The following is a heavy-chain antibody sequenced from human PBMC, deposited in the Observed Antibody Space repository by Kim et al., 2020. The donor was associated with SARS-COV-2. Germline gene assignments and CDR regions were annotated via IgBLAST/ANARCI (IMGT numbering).Heavy chain of an antibody. CDR1: GGSISSSSYY. J-gene: IGHJ4*02. V-gene: IGHV4-39*01. Sequence: SETLSLTCTVSGGSISSSSYYWGWIRQPPGKGLEWIGSIYYSGSTYYNPSLKSRVTISVDTSKNQFSLKLSSVTAADTAVYYCARQVGIWFGESRPYYFDYWGQGTLVTVSS. D-gene: IGHD3-10*01. CDR3: ARQVGIWFGESRPYYFDY. CDR2: IYYSGST.